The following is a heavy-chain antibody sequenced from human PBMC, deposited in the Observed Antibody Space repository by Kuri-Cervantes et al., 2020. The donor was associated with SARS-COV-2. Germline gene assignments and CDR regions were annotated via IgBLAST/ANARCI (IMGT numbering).Heavy chain of an antibody. J-gene: IGHJ4*02. CDR2: ISFDGNNK. D-gene: IGHD3-22*01. CDR1: GFTFRSCA. V-gene: IGHV3-30*04. CDR3: AREFYYDSSGYYYGGALDY. Sequence: GESLKISCATSGFTFRSCAMHWVRQAPGKGLEWVAVISFDGNNKFYADSVKGRFTISRDKSKNTLFLQMNSLRAEDTAVYYCAREFYYDSSGYYYGGALDYWGQGTLVTVSS.